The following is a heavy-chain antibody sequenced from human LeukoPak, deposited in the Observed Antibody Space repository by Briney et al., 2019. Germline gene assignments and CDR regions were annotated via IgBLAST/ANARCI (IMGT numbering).Heavy chain of an antibody. CDR1: GFTFSSYA. CDR2: ISGSGGST. Sequence: GGSLRLPCAASGFTFSSYAILWVRQAPGKGLEWVSAISGSGGSTYYADSVKGRFTISRDNSENTLYLQMNRLRAGYTAVYYCENGRASIAVAGDDYWGQGTLVTVSS. D-gene: IGHD6-19*01. V-gene: IGHV3-23*01. CDR3: ENGRASIAVAGDDY. J-gene: IGHJ4*02.